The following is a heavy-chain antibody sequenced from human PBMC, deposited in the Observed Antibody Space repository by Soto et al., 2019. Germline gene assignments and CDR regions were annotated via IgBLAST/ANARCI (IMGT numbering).Heavy chain of an antibody. Sequence: SETLSLTCTVSGGSISSYYWSWIRQPPGKGLEWIGYIYYSGSTNYNPSLKSRVTISVDTSKNQFSLKLSSVTAADTAVYYCARAPDAPFYGDYFDYWGQGTLVTVSS. CDR2: IYYSGST. CDR3: ARAPDAPFYGDYFDY. D-gene: IGHD4-17*01. J-gene: IGHJ4*02. CDR1: GGSISSYY. V-gene: IGHV4-59*01.